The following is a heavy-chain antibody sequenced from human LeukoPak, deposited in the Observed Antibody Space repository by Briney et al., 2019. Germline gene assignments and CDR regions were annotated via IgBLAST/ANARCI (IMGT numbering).Heavy chain of an antibody. CDR1: GFTFSSYS. V-gene: IGHV3-21*01. J-gene: IGHJ4*02. D-gene: IGHD6-19*01. Sequence: GRSLRLSCAASGFTFSSYSMNWVRQAPGKGLEWVSSISSSSSYIYYADSVKGRFTISRDNAKNSLYLQMNSLRAEDTAVYYCARAGQWLGNFDYWGQGTLVTVSS. CDR2: ISSSSSYI. CDR3: ARAGQWLGNFDY.